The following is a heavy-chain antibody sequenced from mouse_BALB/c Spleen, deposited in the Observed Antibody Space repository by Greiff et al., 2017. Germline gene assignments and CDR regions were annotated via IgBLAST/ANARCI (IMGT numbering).Heavy chain of an antibody. CDR2: IYPSDSYT. J-gene: IGHJ4*01. Sequence: QVQLQPGAELVRPGASVKLSCKASGYTFTSYWINWVKQRPGQGLEWIGNIYPSDSYTNYNQKFKDKATLTVDKSSSTAYMQLSSPTSEDSAVYYCTRSGYDYAMDYWGQGTSVTVSS. CDR3: TRSGYDYAMDY. CDR1: GYTFTSYW. V-gene: IGHV1-69*02. D-gene: IGHD2-2*01.